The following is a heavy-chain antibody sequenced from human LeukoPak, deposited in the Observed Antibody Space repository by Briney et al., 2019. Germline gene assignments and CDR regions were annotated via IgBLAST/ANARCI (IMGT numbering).Heavy chain of an antibody. D-gene: IGHD2-15*01. Sequence: SETLSLTCTVSGGSISSYYWSWIRQPPGKGLEWIGYIFYSGSTNYNPSLKSRVTISVDTPKNQFSLKVSSVTAADTAVYYCARDLVGSGLDYWGQGTLVTVSS. CDR2: IFYSGST. J-gene: IGHJ4*02. V-gene: IGHV4-59*01. CDR1: GGSISSYY. CDR3: ARDLVGSGLDY.